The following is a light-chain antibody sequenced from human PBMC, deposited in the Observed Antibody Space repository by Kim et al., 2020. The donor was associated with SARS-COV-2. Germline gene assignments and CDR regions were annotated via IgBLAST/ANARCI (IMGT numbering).Light chain of an antibody. CDR1: SLRSYY. Sequence: SSELTQDPAVSVALGQTVRITCQGDSLRSYYASWYQQKPGQAPVLVIYGKNNRPSGIPDRFSGSSSGNTASLTITGAPAEDEAYYYCNSRDSSGNHLVFG. V-gene: IGLV3-19*01. CDR3: NSRDSSGNHLV. J-gene: IGLJ3*02. CDR2: GKN.